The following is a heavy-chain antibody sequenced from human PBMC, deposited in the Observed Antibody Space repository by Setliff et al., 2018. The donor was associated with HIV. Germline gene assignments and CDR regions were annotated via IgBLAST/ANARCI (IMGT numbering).Heavy chain of an antibody. D-gene: IGHD1-26*01. Sequence: LSLTCTVYGGFIKNSNYYWGWIRQPPGKGLEWIGFIYYSGSTYYYGGSTYYNPSLKSRVTISLDTARNQFSLELTSVTATDTAVYYCARDRRDDYYLTAYFDSLGQGTVVTVSS. CDR3: ARDRRDDYYLTAYFDS. V-gene: IGHV4-39*07. J-gene: IGHJ4*02. CDR1: GGFIKNSNYY. CDR2: IYYSGSTYYYGGST.